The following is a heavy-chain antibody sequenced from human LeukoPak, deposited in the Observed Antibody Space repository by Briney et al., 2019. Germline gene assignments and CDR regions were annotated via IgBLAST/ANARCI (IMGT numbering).Heavy chain of an antibody. V-gene: IGHV4-34*01. CDR3: ARSSYYYGSGGRYNWFDP. CDR1: GGSFSGYY. D-gene: IGHD3-10*01. J-gene: IGHJ5*02. CDR2: INHSGST. Sequence: SETLSLTCAVYGGSFSGYYWSWIRQPPGKGLEWIGEINHSGSTNYNPSLKSRVTISVDTSKNQFSLKLSSVTAADTAVYYCARSSYYYGSGGRYNWFDPWGQGTLVTVSS.